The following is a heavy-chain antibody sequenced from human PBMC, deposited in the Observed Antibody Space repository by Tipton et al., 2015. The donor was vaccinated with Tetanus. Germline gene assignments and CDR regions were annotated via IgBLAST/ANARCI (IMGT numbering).Heavy chain of an antibody. CDR3: ARGDLGSRSVVGARAY. V-gene: IGHV1-18*01. D-gene: IGHD1-26*01. CDR2: ISTYNGDT. J-gene: IGHJ4*02. CDR1: GYTFISYG. Sequence: QLVQSGAEVRKPGASVKVSCKAPGYTFISYGVSWVRQAPGQGLEWMGWISTYNGDTNYAQNFQGRVTMTTDTSTSTAYMELRSLGSDDTAVYYCARGDLGSRSVVGARAYWGQGTLVTVSS.